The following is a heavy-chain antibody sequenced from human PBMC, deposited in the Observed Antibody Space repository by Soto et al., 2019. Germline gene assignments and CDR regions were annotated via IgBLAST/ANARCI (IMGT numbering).Heavy chain of an antibody. J-gene: IGHJ3*02. CDR2: ISYDGSNK. V-gene: IGHV3-30*18. CDR1: GFTFSSYG. Sequence: QVQLVESGGGVVQPGRSLRLSCAASGFTFSSYGMHWVRQAPGKGLERVAVISYDGSNKYYADSVKGRFTISRDNSKNTLYLQMNSLRAEDTAVYYCAKLPNITVGAFDIWGQGTMVTVSS. D-gene: IGHD4-17*01. CDR3: AKLPNITVGAFDI.